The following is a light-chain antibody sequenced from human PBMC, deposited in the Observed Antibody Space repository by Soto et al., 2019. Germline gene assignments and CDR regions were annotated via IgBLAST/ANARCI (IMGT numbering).Light chain of an antibody. CDR2: EVS. J-gene: IGLJ3*02. CDR1: SSDIGGYKY. CDR3: SSYAGSYSWV. V-gene: IGLV2-14*01. Sequence: QSVLTQPASVSGSPGQAITISCTGTSSDIGGYKYVSWYQQHPGKAPKLLIYEVSDRPSGVSDRFSGSKSGNTAYLTISGLHAEDEADYYCSSYAGSYSWVFGGGTKLTVL.